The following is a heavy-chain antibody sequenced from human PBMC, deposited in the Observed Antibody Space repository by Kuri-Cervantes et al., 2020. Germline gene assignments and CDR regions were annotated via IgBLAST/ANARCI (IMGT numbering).Heavy chain of an antibody. J-gene: IGHJ6*02. D-gene: IGHD2-15*01. CDR3: ARAPAGYCSGGSCYQPPNGMDV. CDR1: GGTFSSYT. CDR2: IIPILGIA. V-gene: IGHV1-69*02. Sequence: SVKVSCKASGGTFSSYTISWVRQAPGQGLEWMGRIIPILGIANYAQKFQGRVTITADKSTSTVYMALSSLRSEDTAVYYCARAPAGYCSGGSCYQPPNGMDVWGQGTTVTVSS.